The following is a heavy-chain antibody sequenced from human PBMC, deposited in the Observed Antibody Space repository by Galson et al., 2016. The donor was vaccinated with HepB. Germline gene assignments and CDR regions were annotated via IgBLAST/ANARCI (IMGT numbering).Heavy chain of an antibody. CDR1: GFTFSSYG. J-gene: IGHJ4*02. CDR3: ATENPGIAVAALDY. V-gene: IGHV3-33*01. D-gene: IGHD6-19*01. CDR2: IWYDGSHK. Sequence: SLRLSCAASGFTFSSYGMHWVRQVPGKGLEWVAIIWYDGSHKFYLDSVKGRFTISRDNSKNTLYLHMSGLRAEDTAVYYCATENPGIAVAALDYWGQGTLVTVSS.